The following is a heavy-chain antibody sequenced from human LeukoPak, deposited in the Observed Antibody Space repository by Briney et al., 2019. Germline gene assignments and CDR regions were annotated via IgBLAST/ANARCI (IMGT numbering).Heavy chain of an antibody. CDR3: ACRLVNFGVVSFDY. V-gene: IGHV4-30-2*01. CDR1: GGSISSGGYY. J-gene: IGHJ4*02. CDR2: IYHSGST. Sequence: PSETLSLTCTVSGGSISSGGYYWSWIRQPPGKGLEWIGYIYHSGSTYYNPSLKSRVTISVDRSKNQFSLKLSSVTAADTAVYYCACRLVNFGVVSFDYWGQGTLVTVSS. D-gene: IGHD3-3*01.